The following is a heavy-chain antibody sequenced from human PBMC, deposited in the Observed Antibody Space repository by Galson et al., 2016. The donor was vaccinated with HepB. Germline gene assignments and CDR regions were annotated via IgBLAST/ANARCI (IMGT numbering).Heavy chain of an antibody. CDR3: ARDLTPSFDSGTYYDAFDI. Sequence: SLRLSCAASGFTFSSYWMTWVRQTPGQGLEWVANIRRDATQKNYVDSVKGRFTISRDNAKNSLFPQMNSLRAEDTAVYYCARDLTPSFDSGTYYDAFDIWGQGTMVTVSS. D-gene: IGHD5-12*01. J-gene: IGHJ3*02. V-gene: IGHV3-7*01. CDR2: IRRDATQK. CDR1: GFTFSSYW.